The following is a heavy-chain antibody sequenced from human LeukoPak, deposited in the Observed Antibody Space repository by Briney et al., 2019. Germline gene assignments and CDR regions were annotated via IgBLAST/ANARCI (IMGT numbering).Heavy chain of an antibody. CDR1: GYTFTGYY. CDR3: ARDGEDIVATSINYFDY. D-gene: IGHD5-12*01. J-gene: IGHJ4*02. Sequence: ASVKVSCKASGYTFTGYYMHWVRQAPGQGLEWMGWINPNSGGTNYAQKFQGRVTMTRDPSISTASMELSRLRSDDTAVYYCARDGEDIVATSINYFDYWGQRTLVTVSS. CDR2: INPNSGGT. V-gene: IGHV1-2*02.